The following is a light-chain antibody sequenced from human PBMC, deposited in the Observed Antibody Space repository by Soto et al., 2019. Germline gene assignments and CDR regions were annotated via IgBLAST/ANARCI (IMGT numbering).Light chain of an antibody. Sequence: EIVLTQSPGTLSLSPGESATLSCRTRWPISGTYLAWYQQKPGQAPRLLIYGASTRAAGIPDRFSGGGSGTDFILTISRLEPEDSAVYYCQLGGFGQGTKVEI. J-gene: IGKJ1*01. V-gene: IGKV3-20*01. CDR2: GAS. CDR3: QLGG. CDR1: WPISGTY.